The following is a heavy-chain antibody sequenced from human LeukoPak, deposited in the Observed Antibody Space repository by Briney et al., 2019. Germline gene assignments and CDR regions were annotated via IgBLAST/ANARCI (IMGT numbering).Heavy chain of an antibody. D-gene: IGHD1-26*01. J-gene: IGHJ3*02. CDR3: ALEGDVTSTDAFDI. CDR1: GFTFSSYW. Sequence: QPGGSLRLSCAASGFTFSSYWMHWVRQAPGKGLVWVSRINSDGSSTSYADSVKGRFTISRDNAKNTLYLQMNSLRAEDTAVYYCALEGDVTSTDAFDIWGQGTMVTVSS. CDR2: INSDGSST. V-gene: IGHV3-74*01.